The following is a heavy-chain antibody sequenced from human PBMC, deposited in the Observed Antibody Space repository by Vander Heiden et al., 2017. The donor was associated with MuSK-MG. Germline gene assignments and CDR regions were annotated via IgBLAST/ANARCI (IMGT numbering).Heavy chain of an antibody. V-gene: IGHV3-21*01. J-gene: IGHJ4*02. CDR3: ARVARGCSGGSCFDY. Sequence: EVQLVESGGGLVKPGGSLRLSCAPSGFTFRGYSMNGVRQAPGKGLEWVSSISSSSSYIYYADSVKGRFTISRDNAKNSLYLQMNSLRAEDTAVYYCARVARGCSGGSCFDYWGQGTLVTVSS. D-gene: IGHD2-15*01. CDR1: GFTFRGYS. CDR2: ISSSSSYI.